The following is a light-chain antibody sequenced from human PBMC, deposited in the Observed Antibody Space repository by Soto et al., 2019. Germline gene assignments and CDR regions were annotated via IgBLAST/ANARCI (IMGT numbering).Light chain of an antibody. V-gene: IGLV2-14*01. CDR3: SSYTGSSTFV. CDR1: SSDVGGYDY. CDR2: DVN. J-gene: IGLJ1*01. Sequence: QSALTQPASVSVSPGQAIPISCTGTSSDVGGYDYVSWYQQLPGKAPKLLIYDVNNRPSGVSHRFSGSKSGNTASLTISGLQAEDEADYYCSSYTGSSTFVFGTGTKVTVL.